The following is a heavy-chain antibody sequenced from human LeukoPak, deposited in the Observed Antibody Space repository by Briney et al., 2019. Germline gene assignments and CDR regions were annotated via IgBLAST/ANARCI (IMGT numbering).Heavy chain of an antibody. V-gene: IGHV4-61*03. Sequence: SETLSLTFTVSGGSISSSYYYWGWIRQPPGKGLEWIGYIYYSGSTNYNPSLKSRVTISVDTSKNHFSLKLSSVTAADTAVYYCAQVWRYSSSSGLAFDYWGQGTLVTVSS. CDR1: GGSISSSYYY. CDR3: AQVWRYSSSSGLAFDY. D-gene: IGHD6-6*01. CDR2: IYYSGST. J-gene: IGHJ4*02.